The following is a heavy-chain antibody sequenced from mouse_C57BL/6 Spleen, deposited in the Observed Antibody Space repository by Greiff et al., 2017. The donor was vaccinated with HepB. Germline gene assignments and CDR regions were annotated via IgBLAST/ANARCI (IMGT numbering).Heavy chain of an antibody. V-gene: IGHV5-4*01. CDR3: AREDDYDGEAY. CDR1: GFTFSSYA. J-gene: IGHJ3*01. CDR2: ISDGGSYT. D-gene: IGHD2-4*01. Sequence: EVQLVESGGGLVKPGGSLKLSCAASGFTFSSYAMSWVRQTPEKRLEWVATISDGGSYTYYPDNVKGRFTISRDNAKNNLYLQMSHLKSEDTAMYYCAREDDYDGEAYWGQGTLVTVSA.